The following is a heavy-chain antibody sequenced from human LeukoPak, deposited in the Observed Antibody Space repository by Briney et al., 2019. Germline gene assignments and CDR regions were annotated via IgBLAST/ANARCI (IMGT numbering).Heavy chain of an antibody. D-gene: IGHD1-26*01. CDR2: ISSSGDKT. CDR3: AKGQYSGSYCAMDV. CDR1: GFTFSSSA. Sequence: GGSLRLSCAASGFTFSSSAMSWVRQVPGKGLEWVSVISSSGDKTYYGDSVKGRFTISRDNSKNTQYLQMNSLRADDTAVYYCAKGQYSGSYCAMDVWGQGTTVIVSS. V-gene: IGHV3-23*01. J-gene: IGHJ6*02.